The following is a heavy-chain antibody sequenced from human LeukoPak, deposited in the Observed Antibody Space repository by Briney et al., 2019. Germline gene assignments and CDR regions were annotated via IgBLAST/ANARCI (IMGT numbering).Heavy chain of an antibody. J-gene: IGHJ4*02. CDR3: AKDPDNYYDSSGCFDY. V-gene: IGHV3-23*01. CDR2: ISGSGGST. D-gene: IGHD3-22*01. CDR1: GFTFSSYG. Sequence: PGGSLRLSCAASGFTFSSYGMSWVRQAPGKGLEWVSAISGSGGSTYYADSVKGRFTISRDNSKNTLYLQMNSLRAEDTAVYYCAKDPDNYYDSSGCFDYWGQGTLVTVSS.